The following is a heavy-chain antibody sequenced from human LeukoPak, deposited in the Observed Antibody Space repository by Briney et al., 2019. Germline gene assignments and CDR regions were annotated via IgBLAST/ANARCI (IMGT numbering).Heavy chain of an antibody. CDR2: IYPGNSDI. D-gene: IGHD2-15*01. Sequence: GESLKISCKDSGYSFINYWIGWVRQMPDKGLEWMGIIYPGNSDIRYSPSFQGQVTISVDKSINTAYLQWTSLKASDTAIYYCTTGRFCSGGSCSSSFDFWGQGTLLTVPS. V-gene: IGHV5-51*01. CDR1: GYSFINYW. CDR3: TTGRFCSGGSCSSSFDF. J-gene: IGHJ4*02.